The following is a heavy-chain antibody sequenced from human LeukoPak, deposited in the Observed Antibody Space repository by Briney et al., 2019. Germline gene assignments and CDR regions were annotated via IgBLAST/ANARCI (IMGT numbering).Heavy chain of an antibody. D-gene: IGHD3-10*01. CDR3: VRDLLGSGSTTAYLYH. V-gene: IGHV3-21*01. Sequence: GGSLRLSCAASGFTFSDYSMNWVRQAPGEGLEWVSSISRRSRHVYYAGSVKGRFTISRDDARNPLYLQMNSLRAEDMAVYFCVRDLLGSGSTTAYLYHWGQGTLVTVSS. J-gene: IGHJ1*01. CDR1: GFTFSDYS. CDR2: ISRRSRHV.